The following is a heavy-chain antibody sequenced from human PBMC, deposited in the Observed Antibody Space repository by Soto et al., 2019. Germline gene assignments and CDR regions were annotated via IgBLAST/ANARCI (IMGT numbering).Heavy chain of an antibody. CDR1: GFTFSSYG. Sequence: PGGSLRLSCAASGFTFSSYGMHWVRQAPGKGLEWVAVISYDGSNKYYADSVKGRFTISRDNSKNTLYLQMNSLRAEDTAVYYCAKEDVSGYYMIDYWVQGTLVTVSS. V-gene: IGHV3-30*18. D-gene: IGHD3-22*01. CDR3: AKEDVSGYYMIDY. J-gene: IGHJ4*02. CDR2: ISYDGSNK.